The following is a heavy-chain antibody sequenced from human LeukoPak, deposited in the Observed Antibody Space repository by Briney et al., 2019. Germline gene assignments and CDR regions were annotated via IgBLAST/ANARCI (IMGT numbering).Heavy chain of an antibody. CDR1: GGTFSSYA. D-gene: IGHD3-16*02. J-gene: IGHJ4*02. CDR2: IIPIFGTA. CDR3: ARDRVDDYVWGSYRYRTRSFDY. V-gene: IGHV1-69*05. Sequence: SVKVSCKASGGTFSSYAISWGRQAPGQGLEWMGGIIPIFGTANYAQKFQGRVTITTDESTSTAYMELSSLRSEDTAVYYCARDRVDDYVWGSYRYRTRSFDYWGQGTLVTVSS.